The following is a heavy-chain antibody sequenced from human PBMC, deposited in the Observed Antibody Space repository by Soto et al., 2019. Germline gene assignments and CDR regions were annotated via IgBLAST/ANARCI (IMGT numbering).Heavy chain of an antibody. CDR3: ASHLRYCTDSSCNRRGEHFQH. Sequence: QLQLQESGPGLVKPSETLSLTCNVSGDSIRSSSYYWAWIRQPPGKGLEWIGSIYYSGATYYNASLKSRVIISIDTSKNQFSLRLSSVPAADTAIYYCASHLRYCTDSSCNRRGEHFQHWGQGTLVTVSS. CDR1: GDSIRSSSYY. V-gene: IGHV4-39*01. J-gene: IGHJ1*01. D-gene: IGHD2-8*02. CDR2: IYYSGAT.